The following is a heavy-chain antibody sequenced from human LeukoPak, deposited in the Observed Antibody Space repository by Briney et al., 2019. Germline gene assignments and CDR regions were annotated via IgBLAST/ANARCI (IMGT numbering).Heavy chain of an antibody. Sequence: PSETLSLTCTVSGGSVSSSSYYWGWIRQPPGKGLEWLGSIYYSGSTYYNPSLKSRVTISVDTSKNQFSLKLSPVTAADTAVYYCARHGYSSSWYVDYWGQGTMVTVSS. CDR3: ARHGYSSSWYVDY. J-gene: IGHJ4*02. CDR2: IYYSGST. CDR1: GGSVSSSSYY. D-gene: IGHD6-13*01. V-gene: IGHV4-39*01.